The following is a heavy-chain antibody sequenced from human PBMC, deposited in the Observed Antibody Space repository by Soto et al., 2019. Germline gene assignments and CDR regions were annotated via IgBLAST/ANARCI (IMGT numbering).Heavy chain of an antibody. D-gene: IGHD2-15*01. CDR3: AYLPCSGGSCYWFSFSGMDV. CDR1: GFSLSTRGVG. CDR2: THWDYDK. Sequence: QITLNESGPTLVKPTQTLTLTCTFSGFSLSTRGVGVAWIRQPPGKALEWLALTHWDYDKRYRPSLESRLTITTDTSKNQVVLTMTTMDSVDTATYYCAYLPCSGGSCYWFSFSGMDVWGQGTTVTVSS. J-gene: IGHJ6*02. V-gene: IGHV2-5*02.